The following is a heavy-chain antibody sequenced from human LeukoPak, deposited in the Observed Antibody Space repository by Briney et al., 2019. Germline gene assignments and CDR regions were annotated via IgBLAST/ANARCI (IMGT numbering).Heavy chain of an antibody. V-gene: IGHV1-24*01. CDR3: ATLRYAAVAGIDPPTDD. Sequence: ASVKVSCKVSGYTLTELSMHWVRQAPGKGLEWVGGFDPEDGETIYAQTFQGRVTMTEDTSTDTAYMELSSLRSEDTAVYYCATLRYAAVAGIDPPTDDWGQGTLVTVSS. CDR2: FDPEDGET. J-gene: IGHJ4*02. D-gene: IGHD6-19*01. CDR1: GYTLTELS.